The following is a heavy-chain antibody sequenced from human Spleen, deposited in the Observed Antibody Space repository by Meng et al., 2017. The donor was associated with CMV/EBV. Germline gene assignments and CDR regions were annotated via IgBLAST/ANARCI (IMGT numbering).Heavy chain of an antibody. CDR3: AREREGRADV. V-gene: IGHV3-30*04. CDR2: ISSDGSDK. D-gene: IGHD5-24*01. CDR1: GFTFSGYA. Sequence: GESLKISCAASGFTFSGYALHWVRQAPGKGLEWVAAISSDGSDKYYGDSVKGQFTISRDNSKNTLFLQMNSLRAEDTAVYYCAREREGRADVWGQGTTVTVSS. J-gene: IGHJ6*02.